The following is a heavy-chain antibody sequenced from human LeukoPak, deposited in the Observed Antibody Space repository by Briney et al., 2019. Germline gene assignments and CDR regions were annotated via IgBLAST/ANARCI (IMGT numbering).Heavy chain of an antibody. V-gene: IGHV3-74*01. CDR1: GFTFSSHW. D-gene: IGHD1-26*01. J-gene: IGHJ3*02. CDR2: VSSDGSST. Sequence: TGGSLRLSCVATGFTFSSHWMHWVRRAPGKGLLSVSRVSSDGSSTRYADSVQGRYTISRDNAKYTLYLQMNSLRAGDTAVYYCARGGSPPDALGDAFDIWGQGTMVTVSS. CDR3: ARGGSPPDALGDAFDI.